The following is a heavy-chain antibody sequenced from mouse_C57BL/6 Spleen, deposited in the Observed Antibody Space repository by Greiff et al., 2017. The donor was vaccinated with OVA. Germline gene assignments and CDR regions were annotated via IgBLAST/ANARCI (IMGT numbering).Heavy chain of an antibody. J-gene: IGHJ4*01. D-gene: IGHD2-2*01. CDR3: ARKGYGYAMDY. V-gene: IGHV1-59*01. Sequence: QVQLQQSGAELVRPGTSVKLSCKASGYTFTSYWMHWVKQRPGQGLEWIGVIDPSDSYTNYNQKFKGKATLTVDTSSSTAYMQLSSLTSEDSAVYYCARKGYGYAMDYWGQGTSVTVSS. CDR2: IDPSDSYT. CDR1: GYTFTSYW.